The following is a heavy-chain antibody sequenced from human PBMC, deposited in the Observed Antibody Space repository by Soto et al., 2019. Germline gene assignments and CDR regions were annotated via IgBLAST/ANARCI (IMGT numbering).Heavy chain of an antibody. D-gene: IGHD6-25*01. J-gene: IGHJ6*02. V-gene: IGHV1-8*01. CDR2: MNAKSGDT. CDR1: GYTFSDFD. CDR3: ARGNPFNHAGFDV. Sequence: QAHLEQSGAEVKRPGASVKVSCKASGYTFSDFDINWLRQASGQGPEWMGWMNAKSGDTFFAQRFKRKVNITCDTSLSTDYMEVGILTSADTAMYYFARGNPFNHAGFDVWGQGPTVAFSS.